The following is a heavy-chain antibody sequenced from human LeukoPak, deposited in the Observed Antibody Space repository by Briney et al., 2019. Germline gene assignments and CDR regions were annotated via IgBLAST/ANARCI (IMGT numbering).Heavy chain of an antibody. D-gene: IGHD3-10*01. V-gene: IGHV3-7*03. J-gene: IGHJ4*02. CDR1: GFTFSRHW. Sequence: PGGSLRLSCAASGFTFSRHWMSWVRQAPGKGLEWVAHIRQDGNWRHHVDSVKGRFTISRDNAKNSLYLQMNSLRAEDTAVYYCAKGFYNSGTSLSALDDWGQGTLVTVSS. CDR3: AKGFYNSGTSLSALDD. CDR2: IRQDGNWR.